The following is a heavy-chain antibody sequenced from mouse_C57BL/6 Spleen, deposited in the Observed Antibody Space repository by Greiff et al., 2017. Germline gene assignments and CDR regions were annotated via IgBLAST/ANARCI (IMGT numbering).Heavy chain of an antibody. CDR2: IYPRSGNT. D-gene: IGHD1-1*01. Sequence: QVQLQQSGAELVKPGASVKISCKASGYAFSSYWMNWVKQRTGQGLEWIGEIYPRSGNTYYNEKFKGKATLTADKSSSTAYMELRSLTSEDSAVYFCARRGYYGSSYDYAMDYWGQGTSVTVSS. CDR1: GYAFSSYW. CDR3: ARRGYYGSSYDYAMDY. J-gene: IGHJ4*01. V-gene: IGHV1-81*01.